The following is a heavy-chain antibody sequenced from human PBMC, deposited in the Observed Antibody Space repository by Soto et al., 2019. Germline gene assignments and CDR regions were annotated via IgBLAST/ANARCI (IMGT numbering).Heavy chain of an antibody. CDR1: GYTFTSYD. CDR2: MNHNRGNT. V-gene: IGHV1-8*01. J-gene: IGHJ5*02. Sequence: QVQLVQSGAEVKKPGASVKVSCKASGYTFTSYDINWVRQATGQGLEWMGWMNHNRGNTGYAQKLQGRVTMTRNTSISTAYMELSSLRSEDTAVYYCAAGRRFGDLWGWFDPWGQGTLVTVSS. CDR3: AAGRRFGDLWGWFDP. D-gene: IGHD3-10*01.